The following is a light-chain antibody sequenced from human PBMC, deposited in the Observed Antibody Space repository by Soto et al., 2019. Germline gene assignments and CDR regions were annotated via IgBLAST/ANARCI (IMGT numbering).Light chain of an antibody. Sequence: EVVLTQSPGTLSLFPGDRATLSCRASQSVTNYYLAWYQQKPGKAPRLLISGTSSRATGIPYRFSGSGSGTDFTLTISRLEPEDFAVYYCQQHGASPRTFGQGTKVELK. CDR1: QSVTNYY. CDR2: GTS. V-gene: IGKV3-20*01. J-gene: IGKJ1*01. CDR3: QQHGASPRT.